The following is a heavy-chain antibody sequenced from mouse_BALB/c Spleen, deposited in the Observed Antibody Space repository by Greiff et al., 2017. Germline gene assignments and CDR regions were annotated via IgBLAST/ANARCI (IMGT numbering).Heavy chain of an antibody. J-gene: IGHJ3*01. CDR1: GFTFSSFG. D-gene: IGHD3-1*01. CDR3: ARSGDSWFAY. Sequence: EVQLVESGGGLVRPGGSRKLSCAASGFTFSSFGMNWVRQAPERGLEWVAYISSGSSTIYYADTVKGRFTISRDNPKNTLFLQMTSLRSEDTAMYYCARSGDSWFAYWGQGTLVTVSA. V-gene: IGHV5-17*02. CDR2: ISSGSSTI.